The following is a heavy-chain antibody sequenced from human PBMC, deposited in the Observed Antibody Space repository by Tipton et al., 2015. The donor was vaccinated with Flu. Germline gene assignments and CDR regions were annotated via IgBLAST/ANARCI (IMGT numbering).Heavy chain of an antibody. CDR1: GGPISGGNDY. Sequence: TLSLTCTVAGGPISGGNDYWTWVRQAAGKGLEWIGRIHSREGANYNPSFASRITISLDMSMNQFSLKLRSVTAADMALYYCARRDFSNYVSDPKNWFDRWGQGTLVTVSS. V-gene: IGHV4-61*02. CDR2: IHSREGA. J-gene: IGHJ5*02. D-gene: IGHD4-11*01. CDR3: ARRDFSNYVSDPKNWFDR.